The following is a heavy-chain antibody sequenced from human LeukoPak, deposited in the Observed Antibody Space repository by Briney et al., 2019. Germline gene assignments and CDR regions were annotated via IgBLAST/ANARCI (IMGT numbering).Heavy chain of an antibody. J-gene: IGHJ4*02. CDR2: IYSGGST. CDR1: GFTVSSNY. V-gene: IGHV3-53*01. Sequence: GGSLRLSCAASGFTVSSNYMSWVRQAPGKGLEWVSVIYSGGSTYYADSVKGRFTISRDNSKNTLYLQMNSLRAEDTAVYYCARRYCTSTSCSYFDYWGQGTLVTVSS. D-gene: IGHD2-2*01. CDR3: ARRYCTSTSCSYFDY.